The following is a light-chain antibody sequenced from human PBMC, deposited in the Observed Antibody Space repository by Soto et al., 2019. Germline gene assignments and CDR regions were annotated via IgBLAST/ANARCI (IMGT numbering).Light chain of an antibody. V-gene: IGKV1-5*03. J-gene: IGKJ2*01. CDR2: KAS. Sequence: DIQMTQSPSTLSASVGDRVTITCRASQSISSWLAWYQQKPGKAPKLLIYKASSLESGVPSRFSGSGSGTEFNLTISSLQPDDFATYYCQQYNSSPMYTFGQGTKLEIK. CDR1: QSISSW. CDR3: QQYNSSPMYT.